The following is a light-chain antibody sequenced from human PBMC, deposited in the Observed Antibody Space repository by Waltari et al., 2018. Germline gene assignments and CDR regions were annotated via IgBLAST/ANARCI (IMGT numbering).Light chain of an antibody. V-gene: IGKV1-39*01. Sequence: DIQMTQFPTSLSASVEDRDTITCRASQTITNYLNWYQQKSGKAPRLLIYGASNLQGGVPSRFRGSGSGTDFTLTISNLQPEDFATYYCQQTYITPRTFGQGTKVEIK. J-gene: IGKJ1*01. CDR3: QQTYITPRT. CDR2: GAS. CDR1: QTITNY.